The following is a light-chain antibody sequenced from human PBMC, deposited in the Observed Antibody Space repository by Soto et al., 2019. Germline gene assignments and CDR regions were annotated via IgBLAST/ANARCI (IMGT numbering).Light chain of an antibody. V-gene: IGKV1-8*01. Sequence: AIRMTQSPSSFSASTGDRVTITCRASQGISSYLAWYQQKPGKAPKLLIYAASTLQSGVPSRFSCSGSGTDFTLTISCLQSEDFATYYFQQYYSYPFTFGPGTKVDIK. CDR1: QGISSY. CDR2: AAS. J-gene: IGKJ3*01. CDR3: QQYYSYPFT.